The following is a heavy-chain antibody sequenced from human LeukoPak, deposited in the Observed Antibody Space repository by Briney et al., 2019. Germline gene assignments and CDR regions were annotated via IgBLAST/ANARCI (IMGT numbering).Heavy chain of an antibody. CDR3: ARGDADILTGYLRFNWFDP. CDR2: INPSGGST. Sequence: ASVKVSCKASGYTFTSYYMHWVRQAPGQGLEWMGIINPSGGSTSYAQKFQGRVTITADESTSTAYMELSSLRSEDTAVYYCARGDADILTGYLRFNWFDPWGQGTLVTVSS. V-gene: IGHV1-46*01. D-gene: IGHD3-9*01. CDR1: GYTFTSYY. J-gene: IGHJ5*02.